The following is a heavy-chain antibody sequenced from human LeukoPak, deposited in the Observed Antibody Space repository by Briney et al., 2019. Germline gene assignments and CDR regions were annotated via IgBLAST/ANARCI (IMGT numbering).Heavy chain of an antibody. CDR1: GFTFSSYE. CDR2: ISSSGSTI. V-gene: IGHV3-48*03. J-gene: IGHJ6*04. CDR3: ARDTSSSWYRRAFDI. D-gene: IGHD6-13*01. Sequence: QSGGSLRLSCAASGFTFSSYEMNWVRQAPGKGLEWVSYISSSGSTIYYADSVKGRFTISRDNAKNSLYLQMNSLRAEDTAVYYCARDTSSSWYRRAFDIWGKGTTVTVSS.